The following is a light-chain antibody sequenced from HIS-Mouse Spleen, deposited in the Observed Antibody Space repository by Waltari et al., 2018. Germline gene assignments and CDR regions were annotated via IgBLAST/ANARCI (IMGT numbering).Light chain of an antibody. CDR1: HIGSKR. J-gene: IGLJ1*01. Sequence: SYVLTQPPSVSVAPGQTARITCGGNHIGSKRVHWYQQKPGQAPWLVVYEYIDRPPGIPERFSGSNSGNTATLTISRVEAGDEADYYCQVWDSSSDRVFGTGTKVTVL. V-gene: IGLV3-21*02. CDR2: EYI. CDR3: QVWDSSSDRV.